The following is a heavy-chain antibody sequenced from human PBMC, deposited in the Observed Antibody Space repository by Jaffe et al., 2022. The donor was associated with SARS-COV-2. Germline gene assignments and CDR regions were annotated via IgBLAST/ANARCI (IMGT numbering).Heavy chain of an antibody. CDR2: IIPILGIA. D-gene: IGHD3-22*01. Sequence: QVQLVQSGAEVKKPGSSVKVSCKASGGTFSSYTISWVRQAPGQGLEWMGRIIPILGIANYAQKFQGRVTITADKSTSTAYMELSSLRSEDTAVYYCARDPSNYDRAQHYYYYYGMDVWGQGTTVTVSS. CDR1: GGTFSSYT. CDR3: ARDPSNYDRAQHYYYYYGMDV. J-gene: IGHJ6*02. V-gene: IGHV1-69*08.